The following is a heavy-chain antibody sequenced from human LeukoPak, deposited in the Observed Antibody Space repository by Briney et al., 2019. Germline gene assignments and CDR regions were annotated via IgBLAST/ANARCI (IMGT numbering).Heavy chain of an antibody. J-gene: IGHJ4*02. CDR2: INPSGGST. D-gene: IGHD2/OR15-2a*01. V-gene: IGHV1-46*01. Sequence: GASVKVSCKASGYTFTSYYMHWVRQAPGQGLEWMGIINPSGGSTSYTQKFQGRVTMTRDTSTTTVYMELSSLGSQDTAVYYCARHKEVGDYYYFDYWGQGTLVTVSS. CDR1: GYTFTSYY. CDR3: ARHKEVGDYYYFDY.